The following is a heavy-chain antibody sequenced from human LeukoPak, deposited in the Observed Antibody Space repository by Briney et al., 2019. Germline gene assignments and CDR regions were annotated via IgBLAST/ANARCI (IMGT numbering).Heavy chain of an antibody. V-gene: IGHV3-23*01. J-gene: IGHJ4*02. D-gene: IGHD6-6*01. Sequence: GGSLRLSCAASGFTFSSYAMSWVRQAPGKGLEWVSSISGNGGSTYYADSVKGRFTISRDNSENTVYLQMNSLRAEDTAVYYCVKGRYSTSQYLGVYWGQGTLVTVSS. CDR2: ISGNGGST. CDR3: VKGRYSTSQYLGVY. CDR1: GFTFSSYA.